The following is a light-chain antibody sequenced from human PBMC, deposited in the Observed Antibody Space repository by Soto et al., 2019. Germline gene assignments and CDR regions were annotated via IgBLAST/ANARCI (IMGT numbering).Light chain of an antibody. J-gene: IGLJ7*01. CDR2: LEGSGSY. V-gene: IGLV4-60*02. CDR3: ETWDSNTAV. Sequence: QPVLTQSSSASASPGSSVKLTCTLSSGHSSYIIAWHQQQPGKAPRYLMKLEGSGSYNKGSGVPDRFSGSSSGADRYLTISNLQFEDEADYYCETWDSNTAVFGGGTQLTVL. CDR1: SGHSSYI.